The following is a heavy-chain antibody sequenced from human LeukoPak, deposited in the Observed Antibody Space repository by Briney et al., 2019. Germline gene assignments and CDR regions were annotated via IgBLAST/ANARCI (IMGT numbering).Heavy chain of an antibody. Sequence: NPSETLSLTCTVSGGSFSGYLWSWIRQPPGKGLEWIGEINYNGEITNYNPSLKSRATLSVDTSTNQFSLKLTSVTAADTAVYFXXXXXXXXXXXXPRADYYYYGMDVWGQGTAVTVSS. CDR1: GGSFSGYL. V-gene: IGHV4-34*01. CDR3: XXXXXXXXXXXPRADYYYYGMDV. J-gene: IGHJ6*02. D-gene: IGHD6-13*01. CDR2: INYNGEIT.